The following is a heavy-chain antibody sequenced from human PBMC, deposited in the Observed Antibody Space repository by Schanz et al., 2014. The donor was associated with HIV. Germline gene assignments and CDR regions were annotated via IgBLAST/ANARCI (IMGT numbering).Heavy chain of an antibody. V-gene: IGHV3-7*03. CDR1: GFTFSAYW. Sequence: EVQLVESGGGLVPPGGSLGLSCAASGFTFSAYWMSWVRPTPGKGLEWVANIKQDESEKYYADSVKGRVTISRDNAKNSLYLQMNSLRAEDTAVYYCARVFGRTYGLPDYWGQGTLVTVSS. CDR3: ARVFGRTYGLPDY. CDR2: IKQDESEK. D-gene: IGHD3-10*01. J-gene: IGHJ4*02.